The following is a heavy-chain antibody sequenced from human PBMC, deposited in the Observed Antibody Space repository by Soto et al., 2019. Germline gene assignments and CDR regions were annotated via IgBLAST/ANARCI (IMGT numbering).Heavy chain of an antibody. J-gene: IGHJ4*02. CDR1: GYTFRDYG. D-gene: IGHD3-16*02. CDR2: INTSNGNT. CDR3: ARGVIPENY. Sequence: QVHLVQSESEVKMPWASVKLSCKTSGYTFRDYGVSWVRQAPGQGLAWMGWINTSNGNTNYEQKLKGRVTFSIDSSTKTFFRELTILKFDAAADYYCARGVIPENYWGQGTRVTVSS. V-gene: IGHV1-18*01.